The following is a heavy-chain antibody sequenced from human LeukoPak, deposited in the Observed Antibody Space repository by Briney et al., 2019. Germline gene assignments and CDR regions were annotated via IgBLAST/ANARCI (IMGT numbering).Heavy chain of an antibody. Sequence: QPGRSLRLSCAASGFTFDDYAMHWVRQAPGKGLEWVSGISWNSGSIGYADSVKDRFTISRDNAKNSLYLQMHSLRAEDTALYYCAKSDGYYQDFDYWGQGTLVTVSS. CDR2: ISWNSGSI. D-gene: IGHD3-22*01. V-gene: IGHV3-9*01. CDR3: AKSDGYYQDFDY. J-gene: IGHJ4*02. CDR1: GFTFDDYA.